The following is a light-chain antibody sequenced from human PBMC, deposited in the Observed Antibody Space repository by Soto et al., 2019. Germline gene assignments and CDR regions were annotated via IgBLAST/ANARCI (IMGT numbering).Light chain of an antibody. CDR1: SSDVGGYNY. V-gene: IGLV2-14*01. CDR2: EVX. CDR3: SSYTSSSTLLCV. J-gene: IGLJ3*02. Sequence: QSALTQPASVSGSPGQSITISCTGTSSDVGGYNYVSWYQQHPGKAPXXXXXEVXXXPXXXSXRXXGXXXXXXXXXXXXXLQAEDEADYYCSSYTSSSTLLCVFGGGTKLTVL.